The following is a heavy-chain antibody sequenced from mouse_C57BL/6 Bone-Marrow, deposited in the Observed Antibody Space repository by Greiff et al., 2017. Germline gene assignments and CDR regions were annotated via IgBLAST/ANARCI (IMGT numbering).Heavy chain of an antibody. D-gene: IGHD1-1*01. Sequence: VMLVESGPGLVAPSQSLSITCTVSGFSLTSYAISWVRQPPGKGLEWLGVIWTGGGTNYNSALKSSLSISKDNSKSQVFLKMNSLQTDDTARYYCARGCTVVATCYFDYWGQGTTLTVSS. V-gene: IGHV2-9-1*01. CDR1: GFSLTSYA. J-gene: IGHJ2*01. CDR2: IWTGGGT. CDR3: ARGCTVVATCYFDY.